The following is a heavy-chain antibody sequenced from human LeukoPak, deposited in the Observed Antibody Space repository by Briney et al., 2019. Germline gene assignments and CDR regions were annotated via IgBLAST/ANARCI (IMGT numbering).Heavy chain of an antibody. Sequence: GGSLRLSCAASGFTFTTYAMTWVRQAPGKGLEWVSVISGSGGSTYYADSVKGRFTLSRDNSKNTLYLQMNSLRAEDTAVYYCAKSVGGVVVVAADYWGQGTLVTVSS. V-gene: IGHV3-23*01. D-gene: IGHD2-15*01. J-gene: IGHJ4*02. CDR2: ISGSGGST. CDR3: AKSVGGVVVVAADY. CDR1: GFTFTTYA.